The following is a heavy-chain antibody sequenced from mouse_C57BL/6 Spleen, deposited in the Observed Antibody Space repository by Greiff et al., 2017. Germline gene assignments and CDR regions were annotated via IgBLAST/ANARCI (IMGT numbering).Heavy chain of an antibody. CDR2: IDPSDSET. CDR1: GYTFTSYW. J-gene: IGHJ2*01. Sequence: QVQLQQPGAELVRPGSSVKLSCKASGYTFTSYWMHWVKQRPIQGLEWIGNIDPSDSETHYNQKFKDKATLTVDKSSSTAYMQLSSLTSEDSAVYYCARSDDAMYYFDYWGQGTTRTVSS. D-gene: IGHD2-3*01. CDR3: ARSDDAMYYFDY. V-gene: IGHV1-52*01.